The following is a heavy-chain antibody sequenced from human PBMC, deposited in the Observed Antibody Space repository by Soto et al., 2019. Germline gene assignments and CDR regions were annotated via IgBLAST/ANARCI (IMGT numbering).Heavy chain of an antibody. Sequence: QVQLVESGGGLVKPGGSLRLSCAASGFTFSDYYMSWIRQAPGKGLEWISYISSSGSSIYYADSVKGRFTISRDNAESSLYLQMTRLRAEDTAVYYCAREPGIAAAATLGGMDVWGQGTTVTVSS. CDR3: AREPGIAAAATLGGMDV. CDR2: ISSSGSSI. CDR1: GFTFSDYY. J-gene: IGHJ6*02. V-gene: IGHV3-11*01. D-gene: IGHD6-13*01.